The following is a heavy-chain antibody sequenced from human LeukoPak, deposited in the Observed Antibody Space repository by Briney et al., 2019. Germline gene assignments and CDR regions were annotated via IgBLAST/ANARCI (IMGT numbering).Heavy chain of an antibody. CDR1: GGTFSSYA. CDR3: ARGCSGGSCYSVHWFDP. CDR2: IIPIFGTA. D-gene: IGHD2-15*01. V-gene: IGHV1-69*01. Sequence: ASVKVSCKASGGTFSSYAISWVRQAPGQGLEWMGGIIPIFGTANYAQKFQGRVTITADESTSTAYMELSSLRSEDTAVYYCARGCSGGSCYSVHWFDPWGQGTLVTVSS. J-gene: IGHJ5*02.